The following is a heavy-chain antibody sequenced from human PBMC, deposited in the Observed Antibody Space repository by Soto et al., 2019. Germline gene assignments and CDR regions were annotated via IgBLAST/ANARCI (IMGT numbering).Heavy chain of an antibody. CDR2: ISYDGSNK. CDR3: AKDRGGSGWTHDY. Sequence: GGSLILSCAASGFTFSSYGMHWVRQAPGKGLEWVAVISYDGSNKYYADSVKGRFTISRDNSKNTLYLQMNSLGAEDTAVYYCAKDRGGSGWTHDYWGQGTLVTVSS. D-gene: IGHD6-19*01. V-gene: IGHV3-30*18. CDR1: GFTFSSYG. J-gene: IGHJ4*02.